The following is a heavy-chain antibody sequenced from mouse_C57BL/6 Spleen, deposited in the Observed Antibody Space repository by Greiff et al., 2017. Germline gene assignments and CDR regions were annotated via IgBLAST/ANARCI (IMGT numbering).Heavy chain of an antibody. V-gene: IGHV6-3*01. CDR2: IRLKSDNYAT. Sequence: EVKLEESGGGLVQPGGSMKLSCVASGFTFSNYWMNWVRQSPEKGLEWVAQIRLKSDNYATHYAESVKGRFTISRDDSKSSVYLQMNNLRAEDTGSYYCTYPYSFDYWGQGTTLTVSS. J-gene: IGHJ2*01. CDR3: TYPYSFDY. CDR1: GFTFSNYW.